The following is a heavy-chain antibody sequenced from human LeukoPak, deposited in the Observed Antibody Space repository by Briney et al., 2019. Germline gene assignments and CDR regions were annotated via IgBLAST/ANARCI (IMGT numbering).Heavy chain of an antibody. Sequence: GGSLRLSCAASGFAFSTYGMNWVRQAPGKGLEWVSSISGSSSSYIYYADSVKGRFTISRDNAKSSLYLQMNSLRAEDTAVYYCARDYRSSSGRSIDYWGQGTLVTVSS. J-gene: IGHJ4*02. D-gene: IGHD6-6*01. CDR2: ISGSSSSYI. V-gene: IGHV3-21*01. CDR1: GFAFSTYG. CDR3: ARDYRSSSGRSIDY.